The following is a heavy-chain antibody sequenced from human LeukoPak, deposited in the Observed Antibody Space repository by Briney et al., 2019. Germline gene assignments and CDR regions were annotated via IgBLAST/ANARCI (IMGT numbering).Heavy chain of an antibody. CDR3: AVGLAARRGWFDP. D-gene: IGHD6-6*01. Sequence: SETLSLTCAVYGGSFSGYYWSWIRQLPGKGLEWIGEINHSGSTNYNPSLESRVTISVDTSKNQFSLKLSSVTAADTAVYYCAVGLAARRGWFDPWGQGTLVTVSS. V-gene: IGHV4-34*01. CDR2: INHSGST. J-gene: IGHJ5*02. CDR1: GGSFSGYY.